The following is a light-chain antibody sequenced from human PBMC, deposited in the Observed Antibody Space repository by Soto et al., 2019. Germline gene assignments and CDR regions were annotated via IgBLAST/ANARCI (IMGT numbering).Light chain of an antibody. CDR3: TSFTTMSTWV. Sequence: QSALTQPASASGSPGQSITISCTGTSSDVGGYNYVSWFQQHPGKAPKLKIYEVSNRPSGVSNRFSGSKSGNTASLTISELQAEDEADYYCTSFTTMSTWVFGGGTKLAVL. V-gene: IGLV2-14*01. CDR1: SSDVGGYNY. CDR2: EVS. J-gene: IGLJ3*02.